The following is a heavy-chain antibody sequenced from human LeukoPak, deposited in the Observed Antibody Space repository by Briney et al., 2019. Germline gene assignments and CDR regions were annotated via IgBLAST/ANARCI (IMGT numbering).Heavy chain of an antibody. J-gene: IGHJ1*01. Sequence: GGSLRLSCVASGFTFNTYGIHWVRQAPGKGLEWVAGISSDGSSKDYSDSVKGRFTISRDNSKNTVHLQMNSLRVEDTAVYYCAKDEAQYFQHWGQGTLVTVSA. CDR1: GFTFNTYG. CDR2: ISSDGSSK. CDR3: AKDEAQYFQH. V-gene: IGHV3-30*18.